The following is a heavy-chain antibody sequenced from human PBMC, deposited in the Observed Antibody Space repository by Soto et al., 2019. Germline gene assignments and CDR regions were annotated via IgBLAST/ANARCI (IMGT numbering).Heavy chain of an antibody. Sequence: EVQLLESGGGVVQPGGSLRLSCAASGITFSSYAMSWVRQAPGQGLEWVSSISGSGGTTYYRDSVKGRFAISRDNSRKTLFLQMSSLRAEDTAAYYCAKEDMDVWGQGTTVTVSS. CDR1: GITFSSYA. J-gene: IGHJ6*02. CDR3: AKEDMDV. CDR2: ISGSGGTT. V-gene: IGHV3-23*01.